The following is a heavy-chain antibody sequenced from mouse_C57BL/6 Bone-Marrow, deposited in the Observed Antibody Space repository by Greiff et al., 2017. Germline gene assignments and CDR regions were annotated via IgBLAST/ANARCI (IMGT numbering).Heavy chain of an antibody. Sequence: VQLQQPGTELVKPGASVKLSCKASGYTFTSYWMHWVKQRPGQGLEWIGNINPSNGGTNYNEKFKSKGTLTVDKSTSTAYMQISSLTSEDYAVYYCARTESFCVYLYFDVWGTGTTVTVSS. V-gene: IGHV1-53*01. D-gene: IGHD6-1*01. CDR1: GYTFTSYW. CDR3: ARTESFCVYLYFDV. CDR2: INPSNGGT. J-gene: IGHJ1*03.